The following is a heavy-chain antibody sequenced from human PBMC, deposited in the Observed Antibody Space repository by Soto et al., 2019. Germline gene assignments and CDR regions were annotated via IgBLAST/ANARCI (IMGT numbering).Heavy chain of an antibody. CDR2: IYYSGNT. CDR3: AREGMNYNDISGYWVRHGMDV. CDR1: GGSISSGGYY. J-gene: IGHJ6*02. V-gene: IGHV4-31*03. Sequence: QVKLQESGPGLVKPSQTLSLTCTVSGGSISSGGYYWSWIRQHPGKGLEWIGYIYYSGNTYYNPSLKSRVTIPIATSKSQASLKLSAVTAADTAVYYCAREGMNYNDISGYWVRHGMDVWGQGTTVTVSS. D-gene: IGHD3-22*01.